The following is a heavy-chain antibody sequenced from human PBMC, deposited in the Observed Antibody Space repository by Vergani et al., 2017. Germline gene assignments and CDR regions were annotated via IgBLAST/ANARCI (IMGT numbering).Heavy chain of an antibody. CDR1: GGSFSGYY. Sequence: QVQLQQWGAGLLKPSETLSLTCAVYGGSFSGYYWSWIRQHPGKGLEWIGYIYYSGSTYYNPSLKSRVTISVDTSKNQFSLKLSSVTAADTAVYYCARSPKNSGSYYDAFDIWGQGTMVTVSS. CDR3: ARSPKNSGSYYDAFDI. CDR2: IYYSGST. D-gene: IGHD1-26*01. J-gene: IGHJ3*02. V-gene: IGHV4-34*01.